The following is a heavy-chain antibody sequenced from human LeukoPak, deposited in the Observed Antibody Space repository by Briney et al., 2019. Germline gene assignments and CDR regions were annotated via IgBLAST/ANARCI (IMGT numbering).Heavy chain of an antibody. Sequence: PGGSLRLSCAASGFTFSTYSMNWVRQAPGKGLEWVSSISGSSTYIHYADSVKGRFTISRDNAKNSLYLQMNSLRAEDTAVYYRARPHTSGGYWYFDLWGRGTLVTVSS. CDR1: GFTFSTYS. CDR3: ARPHTSGGYWYFDL. CDR2: ISGSSTYI. D-gene: IGHD3-16*01. J-gene: IGHJ2*01. V-gene: IGHV3-21*01.